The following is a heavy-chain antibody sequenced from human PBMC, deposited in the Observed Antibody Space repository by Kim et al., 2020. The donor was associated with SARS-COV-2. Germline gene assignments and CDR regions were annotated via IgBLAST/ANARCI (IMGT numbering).Heavy chain of an antibody. Sequence: NSNPPLKSRVTMSVDTSKNHFSLKRSSVTAADTAVYYCARDRSPGDACDIWGQGTMVTVSS. D-gene: IGHD3-10*01. J-gene: IGHJ3*02. CDR3: ARDRSPGDACDI. V-gene: IGHV4-4*07.